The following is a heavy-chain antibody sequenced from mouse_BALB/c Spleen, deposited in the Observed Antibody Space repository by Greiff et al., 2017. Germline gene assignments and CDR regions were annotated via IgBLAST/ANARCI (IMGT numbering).Heavy chain of an antibody. CDR2: INPSTGYT. J-gene: IGHJ3*01. V-gene: IGHV1-7*01. CDR3: ARSIMIPWFAY. CDR1: GYTFTSYW. D-gene: IGHD2-4*01. Sequence: QVQLKESGAELAKPGASVKMSCKASGYTFTSYWMHWVKQRPGQGLEWIGYINPSTGYTEYNQKFKDKATLTADKSSSTAYMQLSSLTSEDSAVYYCARSIMIPWFAYWGQGTLVTVSA.